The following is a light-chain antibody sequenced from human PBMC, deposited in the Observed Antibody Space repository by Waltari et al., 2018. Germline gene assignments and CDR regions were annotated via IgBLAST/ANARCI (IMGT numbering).Light chain of an antibody. Sequence: DIPMTQSPSPLSAYVEDRVTITCRASHSISNWLAWYQQKPGKAPKLLIYEASSLENGVPSRFSGSGSGTEFTLTISSLQPDDFATYYCQQFNTYPFPFGRGTKVDIK. CDR2: EAS. CDR3: QQFNTYPFP. J-gene: IGKJ3*01. CDR1: HSISNW. V-gene: IGKV1-5*03.